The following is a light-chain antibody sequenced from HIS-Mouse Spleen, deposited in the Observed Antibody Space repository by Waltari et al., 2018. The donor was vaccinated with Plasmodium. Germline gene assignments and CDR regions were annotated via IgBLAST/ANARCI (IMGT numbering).Light chain of an antibody. CDR3: GTWDSSLSAGV. V-gene: IGLV1-51*01. CDR1: SSNIGNNY. Sequence: QSVLTQPPSVSAAPGQKVTISCSGRSSNIGNNYVSWYQQLPGTAPKRLIYDNNKRPSVMPDRFSGSKSGTSATLGITGLQTGDEADYFCGTWDSSLSAGVFGGGTKLTVL. CDR2: DNN. J-gene: IGLJ3*02.